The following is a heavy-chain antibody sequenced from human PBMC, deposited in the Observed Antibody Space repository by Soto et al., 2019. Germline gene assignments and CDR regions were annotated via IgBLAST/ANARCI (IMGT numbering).Heavy chain of an antibody. CDR2: INHSGST. CDR1: GESFSAYS. Sequence: QVQLQQWGAGQLKPSGTLSLTCAVYGESFSAYSWSWIRQPPGKALEWIGEINHSGSTNYNPSLKSRVIMSIDTSKNQFSLKLTSVIAADTGVYYCARVNGGWLRLPYWGQGTVVTVSS. J-gene: IGHJ4*02. D-gene: IGHD5-12*01. CDR3: ARVNGGWLRLPY. V-gene: IGHV4-34*01.